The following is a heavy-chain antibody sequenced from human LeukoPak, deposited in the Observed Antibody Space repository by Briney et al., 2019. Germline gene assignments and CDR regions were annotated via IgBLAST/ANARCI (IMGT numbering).Heavy chain of an antibody. J-gene: IGHJ4*02. V-gene: IGHV1-69*13. D-gene: IGHD3-22*01. CDR1: GGTFSSYA. CDR2: IIPIFGTA. Sequence: GASVKVSCKASGGTFSSYAISWVRQAPGQGLEWMGGIIPIFGTANYAQKFQGRVTITADESTSTAYMELSSLRSEDTAVYYCAGKPTYYYDSSGYYYFDYWGQGTLVTVSS. CDR3: AGKPTYYYDSSGYYYFDY.